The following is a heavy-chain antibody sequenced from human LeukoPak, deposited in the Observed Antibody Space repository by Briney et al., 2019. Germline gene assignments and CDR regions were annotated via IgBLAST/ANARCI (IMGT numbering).Heavy chain of an antibody. CDR2: INAGNGNT. D-gene: IGHD6-19*01. CDR1: GYTFTSYA. CDR3: ARDLIAVAGTYWYYYGMDV. J-gene: IGHJ6*02. Sequence: ASVKVSCKASGYTFTSYAMHWVRQAPGQMLEWMGWINAGNGNTKYSQKFQGRVTITRDTSASTAYMELSSLRSEDTAVYYCARDLIAVAGTYWYYYGMDVWGQGTTVTVSS. V-gene: IGHV1-3*01.